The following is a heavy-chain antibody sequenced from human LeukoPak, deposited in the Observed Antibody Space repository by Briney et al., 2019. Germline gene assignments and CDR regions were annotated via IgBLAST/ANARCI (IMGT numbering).Heavy chain of an antibody. CDR2: IYPGDSNT. D-gene: IGHD3-9*01. Sequence: GESLKISCQGSGFSFTSYWIGWVRQVPGKGLEWMGIIYPGDSNTRYSPSFQGQFTISADKSISTSYLQWSSLKASDTAIYYCARQARYDDAFDIWGQGTMVTVSS. CDR3: ARQARYDDAFDI. J-gene: IGHJ3*02. CDR1: GFSFTSYW. V-gene: IGHV5-51*01.